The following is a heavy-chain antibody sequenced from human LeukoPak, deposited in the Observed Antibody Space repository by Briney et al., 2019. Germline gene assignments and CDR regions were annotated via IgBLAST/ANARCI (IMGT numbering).Heavy chain of an antibody. D-gene: IGHD6-19*01. J-gene: IGHJ2*01. CDR2: ISSSSSYI. CDR1: GFTFSSYW. Sequence: GGSLRLSCAASGFTFSSYWMNWVRQAPGKGLEWVSSISSSSSYIYYADSVKGRFTISRDNAKNSLYLQMNSLRAEDTAVYYCAREGRYSGWYQNWYFDLWGRGTLVTVSS. V-gene: IGHV3-21*01. CDR3: AREGRYSGWYQNWYFDL.